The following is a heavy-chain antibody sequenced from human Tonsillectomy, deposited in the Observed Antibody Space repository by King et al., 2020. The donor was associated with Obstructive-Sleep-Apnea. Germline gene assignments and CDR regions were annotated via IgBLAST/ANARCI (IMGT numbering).Heavy chain of an antibody. V-gene: IGHV3-7*01. CDR3: ARRGDLDY. J-gene: IGHJ4*02. D-gene: IGHD3-10*01. CDR2: IKQDGSEK. CDR1: VFTFSNYW. Sequence: VQLVESGGGLVQPGGSLRLSCAASVFTFSNYWMSWVRQAPGKGLEWVANIKQDGSEKYYVDSVKGRFTISRDNAKNSLYLQMNSLRAEDTAMYYCARRGDLDYWGQGTLVTVSS.